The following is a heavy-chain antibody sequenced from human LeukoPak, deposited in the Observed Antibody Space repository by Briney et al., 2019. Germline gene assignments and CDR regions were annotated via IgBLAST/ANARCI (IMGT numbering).Heavy chain of an antibody. CDR3: ARDNVVRGVIDY. CDR1: GFTFSDYY. D-gene: IGHD3-10*01. V-gene: IGHV3-33*08. CDR2: IWYDGSNK. J-gene: IGHJ4*02. Sequence: GGSLRLSCAASGFTFSDYYMSWIRQAPGKGLEWVAVIWYDGSNKYYADSVKGRFTISRDNSKNTLYLQMNSLRAEDTAVYYCARDNVVRGVIDYWGQGTLVTVSS.